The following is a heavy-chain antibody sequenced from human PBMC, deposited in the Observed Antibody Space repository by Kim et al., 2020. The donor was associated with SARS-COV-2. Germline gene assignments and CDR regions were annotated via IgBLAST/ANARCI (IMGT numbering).Heavy chain of an antibody. Sequence: SVKGRVTITRDDSKSIAYLQMNSLRTEDTAVYYCTRGSITMIVVVDAFDIWGQGTMVTVSS. V-gene: IGHV3-49*02. J-gene: IGHJ3*02. D-gene: IGHD3-22*01. CDR3: TRGSITMIVVVDAFDI.